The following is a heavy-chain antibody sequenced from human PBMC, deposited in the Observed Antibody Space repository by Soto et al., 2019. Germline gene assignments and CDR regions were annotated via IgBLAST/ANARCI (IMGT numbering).Heavy chain of an antibody. J-gene: IGHJ6*02. Sequence: LRLSCAASGFTFSRFAMHWVSQAQEEALEGLAGIAYNGSYKYSADSVKSRLTSATDNSKNSLYMQIIRLRVEGTAVYYCASDSKDGLDVWGQGTRVTVSS. V-gene: IGHV3-30-3*01. D-gene: IGHD2-15*01. CDR1: GFTFSRFA. CDR2: IAYNGSYK. CDR3: ASDSKDGLDV.